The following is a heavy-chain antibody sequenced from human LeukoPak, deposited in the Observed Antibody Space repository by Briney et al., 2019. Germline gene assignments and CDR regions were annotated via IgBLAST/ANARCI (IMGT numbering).Heavy chain of an antibody. V-gene: IGHV3-9*01. J-gene: IGHJ4*02. Sequence: GGSLRLSCAASGFTFDDYAMHWVRQVPGKGLEWVSGISWNSGSMGYTDSVKGRFTISRDNAKNSLYLQMNSLRAEDTALYYCAKNNIAVAGPGYFDYWGQGTLVTVSS. CDR2: ISWNSGSM. CDR3: AKNNIAVAGPGYFDY. D-gene: IGHD6-19*01. CDR1: GFTFDDYA.